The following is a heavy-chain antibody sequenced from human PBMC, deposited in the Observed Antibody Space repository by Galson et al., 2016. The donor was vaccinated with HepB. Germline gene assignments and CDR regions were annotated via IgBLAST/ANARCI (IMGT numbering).Heavy chain of an antibody. CDR1: GFTFSDFS. Sequence: SLRLSCAASGFTFSDFSMNWVRQAPGKGLEWVSYFGRTGGIYYADSVKGRFTISRDNAKNSLYLQMNSLGEEDTAVYYCARDPHSLDYWGQGTLVTVSS. J-gene: IGHJ4*02. V-gene: IGHV3-48*02. CDR2: FGRTGGI. CDR3: ARDPHSLDY.